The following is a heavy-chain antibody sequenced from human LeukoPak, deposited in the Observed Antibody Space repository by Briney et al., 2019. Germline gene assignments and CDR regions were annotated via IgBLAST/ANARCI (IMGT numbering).Heavy chain of an antibody. CDR1: GGTFSSYA. J-gene: IGHJ4*02. Sequence: ASVKVSCKASGGTFSSYAISWVRQAPGQGLEWMGWISAYNGNTNYAQKLQGRVTMTTDTSTSTAYMELRSLRSDDTAVYYCARDHRAARSCDYWGQGTLVTVSS. CDR3: ARDHRAARSCDY. V-gene: IGHV1-18*01. D-gene: IGHD6-6*01. CDR2: ISAYNGNT.